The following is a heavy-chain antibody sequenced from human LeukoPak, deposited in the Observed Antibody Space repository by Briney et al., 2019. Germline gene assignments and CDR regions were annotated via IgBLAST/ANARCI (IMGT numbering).Heavy chain of an antibody. V-gene: IGHV3-33*08. D-gene: IGHD3-10*01. CDR3: ARDRIPMVRGVMNADDY. Sequence: GGSLRLSCAASGFTFSSYAMSWVRQAPGKGLEWVAVIWYDGSNKYYADSVKGRFTISRDNSKNMLYLQMNSLRAEDTAVYYCARDRIPMVRGVMNADDYWGQGTPVTVSS. CDR1: GFTFSSYA. J-gene: IGHJ4*02. CDR2: IWYDGSNK.